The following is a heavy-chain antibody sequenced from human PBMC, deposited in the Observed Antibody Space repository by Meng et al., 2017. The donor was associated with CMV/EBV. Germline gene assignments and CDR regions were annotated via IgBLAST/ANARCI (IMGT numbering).Heavy chain of an antibody. CDR1: GFTFSSYA. V-gene: IGHV3-30*04. J-gene: IGHJ4*02. D-gene: IGHD3-3*01. CDR3: ARVGIWSGYYYFDY. CDR2: ISYAGSNK. Sequence: GESLKISCAASGFTFSSYAMHWVRQAPGKGLEWVAVISYAGSNKYYADSVKGRFTISRDNSKNTLYLQMNGLRAEDTAVYYCARVGIWSGYYYFDYWGQGTLVTVSS.